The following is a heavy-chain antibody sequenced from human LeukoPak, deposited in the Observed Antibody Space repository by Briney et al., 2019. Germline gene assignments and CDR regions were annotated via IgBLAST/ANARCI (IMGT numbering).Heavy chain of an antibody. CDR1: GGSISSSSYY. D-gene: IGHD5-12*01. V-gene: IGHV4-39*01. Sequence: SETLSLTCTVSGGSISSSSYYWGWIRQPPGKGLEWIGSIYYSGSTYYNPSLKSRVTISVGTSKNQFSLKLSSVTAADTAVYYCARSDIVATIPFDYWGQGTLVTVSS. J-gene: IGHJ4*02. CDR3: ARSDIVATIPFDY. CDR2: IYYSGST.